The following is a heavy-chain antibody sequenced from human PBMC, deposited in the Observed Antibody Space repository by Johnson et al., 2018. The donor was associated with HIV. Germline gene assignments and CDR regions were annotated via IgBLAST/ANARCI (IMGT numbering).Heavy chain of an antibody. CDR3: ARDGQDRDDAFDI. CDR2: INSDGSST. Sequence: VQLVESGGGLVQPGGSLRLSCAASGFTFSSYWMHWVRQAPGKGLVWVSRINSDGSSTSYADSVKARFTISRDNSKNTLYLQMNSLRAEDTAVYYCARDGQDRDDAFDIWGQGTMVTVSS. D-gene: IGHD3-22*01. V-gene: IGHV3-74*01. CDR1: GFTFSSYW. J-gene: IGHJ3*02.